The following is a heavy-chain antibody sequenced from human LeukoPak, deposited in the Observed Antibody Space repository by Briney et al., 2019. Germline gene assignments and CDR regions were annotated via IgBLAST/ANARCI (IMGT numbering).Heavy chain of an antibody. CDR2: ISNGRT. J-gene: IGHJ4*02. Sequence: PSETLSLTCTVSGDAINTYYWNRIRQTPGKGLEWIGHISNGRTDYNPSLKSRVIISVDTSKNQISLRLTSVTAADTAVYYCARDKAHTYGYYFDPWGQGTQVLVSS. CDR3: ARDKAHTYGYYFDP. CDR1: GDAINTYY. V-gene: IGHV4-4*08. D-gene: IGHD3-10*01.